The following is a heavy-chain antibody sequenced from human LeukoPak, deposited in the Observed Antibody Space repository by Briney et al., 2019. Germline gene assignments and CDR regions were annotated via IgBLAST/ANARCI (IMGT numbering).Heavy chain of an antibody. CDR2: ISTDGNNE. CDR3: ANIAVAGTFWFDP. CDR1: GFSFTMYG. D-gene: IGHD6-19*01. J-gene: IGHJ5*02. Sequence: QPGRPLRLSCAASGFSFTMYGIHWVRQAPGKGLEWVAVISTDGNNEYYANSVKGRFTISRDNSKNTLYLQMNSLRAEDTAVYYCANIAVAGTFWFDPWGQGTLVTVSS. V-gene: IGHV3-30*18.